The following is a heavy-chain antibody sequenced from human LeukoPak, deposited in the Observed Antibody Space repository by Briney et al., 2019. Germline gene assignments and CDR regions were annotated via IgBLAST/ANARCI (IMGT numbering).Heavy chain of an antibody. CDR2: ISGSGGST. CDR3: AKDRAPDNYGSGSYYNGPSYFDY. J-gene: IGHJ4*02. CDR1: GFTFSSYA. Sequence: PGGSLRLSCAASGFTFSSYAMSWVRQAPGKGLEWVSAISGSGGSTYYADSVKGRFTISRDNSKNTLYLQMNSLRAEDTAVYYCAKDRAPDNYGSGSYYNGPSYFDYWGQGTLVTVSS. V-gene: IGHV3-23*01. D-gene: IGHD3-10*01.